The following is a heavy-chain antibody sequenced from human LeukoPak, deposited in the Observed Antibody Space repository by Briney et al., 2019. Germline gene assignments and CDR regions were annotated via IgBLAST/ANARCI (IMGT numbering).Heavy chain of an antibody. Sequence: GKSLKISCQGSGYSFTSYWIGWVRQMPGKGLEWMGIIYPGDSDSRYSSSFRGQVTISADKSISTAYLQWSSLKASDTAIYYCARLTGTAGYYFDYWGQGTLVTVSS. CDR1: GYSFTSYW. CDR3: ARLTGTAGYYFDY. V-gene: IGHV5-51*01. J-gene: IGHJ4*02. D-gene: IGHD1-20*01. CDR2: IYPGDSDS.